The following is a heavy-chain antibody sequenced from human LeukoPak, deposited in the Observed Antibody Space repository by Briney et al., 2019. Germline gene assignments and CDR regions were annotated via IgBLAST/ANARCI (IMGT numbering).Heavy chain of an antibody. CDR1: GHSFSGYA. CDR2: ISTSGGST. J-gene: IGHJ4*02. D-gene: IGHD1-26*01. Sequence: GGSLRPSCAVSGHSFSGYAMTWFRQAPGKGLEWVSAISTSGGSTFYTDSVTGRFTISRDNSKNTLYLQMNSLRAEDTAVYYCAKMMGAAHHPGDSWGQGTLVTVSS. V-gene: IGHV3-23*01. CDR3: AKMMGAAHHPGDS.